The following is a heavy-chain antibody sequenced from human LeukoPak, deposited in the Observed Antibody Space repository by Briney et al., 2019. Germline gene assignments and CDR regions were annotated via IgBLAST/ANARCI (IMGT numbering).Heavy chain of an antibody. CDR1: GFTFSSYW. Sequence: PGGSLRLSCAASGFTFSSYWMSWVRQAPGKGLEWVANIKQDGSEKYYVDSAKGRFTISRDNAKNSLYLQMNSLRAEDTAVYYCAREAYSYGPVIDYWGQGTLVTVSS. D-gene: IGHD5-18*01. V-gene: IGHV3-7*01. J-gene: IGHJ4*02. CDR2: IKQDGSEK. CDR3: AREAYSYGPVIDY.